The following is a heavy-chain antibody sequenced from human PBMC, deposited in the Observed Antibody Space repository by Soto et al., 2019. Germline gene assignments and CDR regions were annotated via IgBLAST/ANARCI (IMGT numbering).Heavy chain of an antibody. CDR3: ARYSNWYYFDY. J-gene: IGHJ4*02. CDR1: GGSISSGGYY. Sequence: SETLSLTCTVSGGSISSGGYYWSWMRQHPGEGLEWIGYIYYSGSTYYNPSLKSRITISVDTSKNQSSLKLSSVTAADTAVYYCARYSNWYYFDYWGQGTLVTVSS. D-gene: IGHD4-4*01. V-gene: IGHV4-31*03. CDR2: IYYSGST.